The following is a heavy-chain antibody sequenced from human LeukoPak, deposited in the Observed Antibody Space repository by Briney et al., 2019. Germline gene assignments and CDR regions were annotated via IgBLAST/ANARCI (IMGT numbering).Heavy chain of an antibody. CDR1: GFTFSSHW. J-gene: IGHJ4*02. Sequence: GGSLRLSCAASGFTFSSHWMSWVRQAPGKGLEWVGNIKADGSEAYHADSVKGRFTISRDNAKNTLYLQMNNLRAEDTAIYYCATDSYVSGSYYRLFYWGQGTLVTVSS. CDR3: ATDSYVSGSYYRLFY. CDR2: IKADGSEA. D-gene: IGHD3-10*01. V-gene: IGHV3-7*01.